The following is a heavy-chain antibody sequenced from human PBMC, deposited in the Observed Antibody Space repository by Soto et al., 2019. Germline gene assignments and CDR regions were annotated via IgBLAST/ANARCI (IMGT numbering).Heavy chain of an antibody. V-gene: IGHV1-18*04. CDR3: ARGDPATYIRRPYDH. D-gene: IGHD5-18*01. CDR1: GYTFNTYG. CDR2: ISGYSGNS. J-gene: IGHJ4*02. Sequence: GTSVKVSCKTSGYTFNTYGISWVRQAPGQGLEWMGWISGYSGNSDYSQKCQGRVTMTRDTSTRIAYMELRGLTSDDTAVYYCARGDPATYIRRPYDHWGQGNVVTVSS.